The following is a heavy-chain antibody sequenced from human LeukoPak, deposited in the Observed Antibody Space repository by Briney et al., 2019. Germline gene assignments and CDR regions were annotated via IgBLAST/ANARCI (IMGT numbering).Heavy chain of an antibody. CDR1: GYTFTDYY. Sequence: ASVKVSCXVSGYTFTDYYMHWVQQAPGKGLEWMGLVDPEDGETIYAEKFQGRVTITADTSTDTAYMELSSLRSEDTAVYYCATDRGIAAAGALDYWGQGTLVTVSS. CDR3: ATDRGIAAAGALDY. D-gene: IGHD6-13*01. V-gene: IGHV1-69-2*01. J-gene: IGHJ4*02. CDR2: VDPEDGET.